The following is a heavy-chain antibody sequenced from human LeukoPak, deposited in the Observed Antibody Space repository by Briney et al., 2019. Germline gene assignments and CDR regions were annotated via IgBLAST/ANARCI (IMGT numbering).Heavy chain of an antibody. D-gene: IGHD5-12*01. Sequence: GRSLRLSCAASGFTFDDYAMHWVRQATGKGLEWVSGISWNSGSIGYADSVKGRFTISRDNAKNSLYLQMNSLRAEDTALYYCAKLGSGYDASDYWGQGTLVTVSS. CDR2: ISWNSGSI. CDR1: GFTFDDYA. CDR3: AKLGSGYDASDY. V-gene: IGHV3-9*01. J-gene: IGHJ4*02.